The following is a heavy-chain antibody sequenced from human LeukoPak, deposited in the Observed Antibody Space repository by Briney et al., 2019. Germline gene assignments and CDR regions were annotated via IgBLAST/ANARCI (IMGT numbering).Heavy chain of an antibody. CDR3: ARSDYDILTGYH. J-gene: IGHJ4*02. D-gene: IGHD3-9*01. CDR2: IYYSGST. Sequence: TPSETLSLTCTVSADSISNDYFWSWIRQPPGKGLERIGYIYYSGSTNYNPSLKSRVTISVDTSKDHFSLKLSSVTAADTAVYYCARSDYDILTGYHWGQGTLVTVSS. CDR1: ADSISNDYF. V-gene: IGHV4-61*01.